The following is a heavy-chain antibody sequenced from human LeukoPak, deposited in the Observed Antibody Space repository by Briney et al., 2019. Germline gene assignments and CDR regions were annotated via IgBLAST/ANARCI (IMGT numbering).Heavy chain of an antibody. D-gene: IGHD6-19*01. Sequence: ASVKVSCKASGYTFTSYGISWVRQAPGQGLEWVGRISAYNGNTNYAQKLQGRVTMTTDTSTSTAYMELRSLRSDDTAVYYCARDSGPPHSSGWYGDAFDIWGQGTMVTVSS. V-gene: IGHV1-18*01. CDR3: ARDSGPPHSSGWYGDAFDI. CDR1: GYTFTSYG. CDR2: ISAYNGNT. J-gene: IGHJ3*02.